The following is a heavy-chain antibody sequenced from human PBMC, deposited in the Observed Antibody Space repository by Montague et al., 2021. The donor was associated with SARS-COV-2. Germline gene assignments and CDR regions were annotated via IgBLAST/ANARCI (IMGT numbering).Heavy chain of an antibody. CDR1: GGSFSDYY. Sequence: SETLSLTCAVYGGSFSDYYWSWIRQPPGKGLEWIGEINHRGTSKYNPSLKSRVSISLDTSKNQFSLYLSSVTAADTAVYYCARGRQHFNMIVVVMTGGDYYFDFWGQGTLVTVSS. V-gene: IGHV4-34*01. CDR3: ARGRQHFNMIVVVMTGGDYYFDF. CDR2: INHRGTS. J-gene: IGHJ4*02. D-gene: IGHD3-22*01.